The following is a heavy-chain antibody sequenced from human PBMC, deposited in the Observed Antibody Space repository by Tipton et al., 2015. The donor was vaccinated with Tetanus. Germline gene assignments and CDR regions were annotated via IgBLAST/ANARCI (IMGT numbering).Heavy chain of an antibody. V-gene: IGHV3-43*01. Sequence: SLRLSCAASGFLFDDYTMHWVRQVPGKGLEWVSLISWNGVRKYYADSVKGRFTISRDNAKNTVYLQMSSLRAEDTAVYFCARRSLLNYGLDVWGQGTTVTVSS. CDR1: GFLFDDYT. J-gene: IGHJ6*02. CDR2: ISWNGVRK. D-gene: IGHD2-8*01. CDR3: ARRSLLNYGLDV.